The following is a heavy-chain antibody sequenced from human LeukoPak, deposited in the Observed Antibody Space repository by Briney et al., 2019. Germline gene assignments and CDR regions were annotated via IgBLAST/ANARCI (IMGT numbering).Heavy chain of an antibody. CDR3: AGGITMVRGAPGAFDI. CDR2: IYYSGST. J-gene: IGHJ3*02. Sequence: SETLSLTCTVSGGSISSSSYYWGWIRQPPGKGLEWIGSIYYSGSTYYNPSLKSRVTISVDTSKNQFSLKLSSVTAADTAVYYCAGGITMVRGAPGAFDIWGQGTMVTVSS. D-gene: IGHD3-10*01. CDR1: GGSISSSSYY. V-gene: IGHV4-39*07.